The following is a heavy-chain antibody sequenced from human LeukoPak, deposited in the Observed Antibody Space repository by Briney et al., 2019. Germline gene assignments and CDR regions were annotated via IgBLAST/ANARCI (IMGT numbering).Heavy chain of an antibody. J-gene: IGHJ2*01. CDR2: IYTSGST. V-gene: IGHV4-4*07. D-gene: IGHD3-10*01. CDR3: VRLPGGRDWYFEL. Sequence: TPSETLSLTCTVSGGSIISYYWSWIRQPAGKGLEWIGRIYTSGSTNYNPSFKSRVTMSVDTSKNQFSLKLSSVTAADTAVYFCVRLPGGRDWYFELWGRGTLVTVSS. CDR1: GGSIISYY.